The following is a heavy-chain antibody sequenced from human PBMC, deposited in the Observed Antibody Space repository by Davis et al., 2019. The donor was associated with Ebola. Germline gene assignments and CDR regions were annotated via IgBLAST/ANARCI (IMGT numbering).Heavy chain of an antibody. CDR2: IKQDGSEK. CDR3: ARDPYYYGMDV. V-gene: IGHV3-7*01. CDR1: GFTLSSYW. Sequence: PGGSLRLSCAASGFTLSSYWMSWVRQAPGKGLEWVANIKQDGSEKYYVDSLKGRFTISRDNAKNSLYLQMNSLRAEDTAVYYCARDPYYYGMDVWGQGTTVTVSS. J-gene: IGHJ6*02.